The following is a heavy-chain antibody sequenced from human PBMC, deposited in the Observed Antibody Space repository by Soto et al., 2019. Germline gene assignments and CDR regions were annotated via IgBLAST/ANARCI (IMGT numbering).Heavy chain of an antibody. J-gene: IGHJ4*02. CDR1: GGSIISGY. V-gene: IGHV4-59*01. CDR2: ISYSENP. D-gene: IGHD2-15*01. CDR3: SGLRGYAGSPIDY. Sequence: PSETLSLTCTVSGGSIISGYWSWIRQPPGKGLEWIGYISYSENPNYNPSLKSRVTMSVDTPKNQFSLRLSSVTTADTAVYYRSGLRGYAGSPIDYWGQGTLVTVSS.